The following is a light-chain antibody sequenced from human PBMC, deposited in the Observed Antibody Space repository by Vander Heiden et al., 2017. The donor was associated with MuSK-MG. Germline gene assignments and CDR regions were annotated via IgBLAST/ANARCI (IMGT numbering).Light chain of an antibody. CDR1: QDISNY. CDR2: DAS. Sequence: DIQMTQPPSSLSASVGDRVTITCQASQDISNYLNWYQQKPGKAPKLLIYDASNLETGVLSRFSGSGSGTDFTFTISSLQPEDIATYYCQQYDNLPYTFGQGTKLEIK. V-gene: IGKV1-33*01. CDR3: QQYDNLPYT. J-gene: IGKJ2*01.